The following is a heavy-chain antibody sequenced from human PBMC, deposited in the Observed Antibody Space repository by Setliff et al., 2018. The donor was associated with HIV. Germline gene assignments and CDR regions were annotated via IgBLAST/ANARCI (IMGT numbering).Heavy chain of an antibody. CDR1: GYIFTNYG. Sequence: GASVKVSCKASGYIFTNYGISWVRQAPGHGLEWMGGIIPIFGTSNYAQKFQGRVTITADESTTTAYMELSSLRSEDTAFYCARSSAGSGWLLHHFEYWGPGTLVTVSS. J-gene: IGHJ4*02. D-gene: IGHD6-19*01. V-gene: IGHV1-69*13. CDR2: IIPIFGTS. CDR3: ARSSAGSGWLLHHFEY.